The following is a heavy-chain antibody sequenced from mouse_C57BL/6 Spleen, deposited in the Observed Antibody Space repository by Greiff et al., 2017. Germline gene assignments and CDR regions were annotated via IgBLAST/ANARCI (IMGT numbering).Heavy chain of an antibody. CDR3: ARDRDYDYDEFAY. D-gene: IGHD2-4*01. V-gene: IGHV5-4*01. Sequence: EVKLVESGGGLVKPGGSLKLSCAASGFTFSSYAMSWVRQTPEKRLAWVATISDGGSYTYYPDNLKGRFTISRDNTKNNLYLQMSHLKSEDTAMYYCARDRDYDYDEFAYWGQGTLVTVSA. CDR2: ISDGGSYT. CDR1: GFTFSSYA. J-gene: IGHJ3*01.